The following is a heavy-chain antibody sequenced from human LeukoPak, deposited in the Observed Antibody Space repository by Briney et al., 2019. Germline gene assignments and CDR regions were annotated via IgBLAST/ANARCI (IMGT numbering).Heavy chain of an antibody. D-gene: IGHD3-22*01. CDR3: ATAPHIDSSGYYDAFDI. Sequence: GGSLRLSCAASGFTFSSYAMSWVRQAPGKGLEWVSAISGSGGSTYYADSVKGRFTISRDNSKNTLYLQMNSLRAEDTAVYYCATAPHIDSSGYYDAFDIWGQGTMVTVSS. J-gene: IGHJ3*02. CDR2: ISGSGGST. CDR1: GFTFSSYA. V-gene: IGHV3-23*01.